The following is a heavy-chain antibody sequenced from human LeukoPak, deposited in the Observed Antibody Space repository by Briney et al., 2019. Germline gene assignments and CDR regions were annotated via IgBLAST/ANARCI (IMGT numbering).Heavy chain of an antibody. V-gene: IGHV1-2*02. D-gene: IGHD1-1*01. J-gene: IGHJ6*03. CDR1: GYTFTVYY. CDR2: INPDSGGT. CDR3: ARDKQLDWAHYFYYYMDV. Sequence: GASVKVSCKASGYTFTVYYMHWVRQAPGQGLEWMGWINPDSGGTNYAQKFQGRVTMTRATSINTAYMELSRLRSDDTAVYYCARDKQLDWAHYFYYYMDVWGKGTTVSVSS.